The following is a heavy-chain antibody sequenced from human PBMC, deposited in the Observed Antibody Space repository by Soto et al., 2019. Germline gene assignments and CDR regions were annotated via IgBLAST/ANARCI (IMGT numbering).Heavy chain of an antibody. D-gene: IGHD6-19*01. CDR2: IYYSGGT. CDR3: ARVHVMVVAGSTFDY. V-gene: IGHV4-39*01. CDR1: GGSISSSSYY. J-gene: IGHJ4*01. Sequence: SETLSLTCTVSGGSISSSSYYWGWIRQPPGKGLEWIGSIYYSGGTYYNPSLKSRVTISVDTSNNQFSLKLTSVTAADTAVYYCARVHVMVVAGSTFDYWGHGTLVTVSS.